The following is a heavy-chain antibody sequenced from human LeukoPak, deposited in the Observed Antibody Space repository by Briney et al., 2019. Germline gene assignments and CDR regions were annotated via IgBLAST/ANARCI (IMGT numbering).Heavy chain of an antibody. CDR1: GFTFSSYG. CDR2: IRYDGSNK. CDR3: AKDRFGDYVLWFDP. V-gene: IGHV3-30*02. Sequence: GGSLRLSCAASGFTFSSYGMHWVRQAPGKGLEWVAFIRYDGSNKYYADSVKGRFTISRDNSKNTLYLQMNNLRAEDTAVYYCAKDRFGDYVLWFDPWGRGTLVTVSS. J-gene: IGHJ5*02. D-gene: IGHD4-17*01.